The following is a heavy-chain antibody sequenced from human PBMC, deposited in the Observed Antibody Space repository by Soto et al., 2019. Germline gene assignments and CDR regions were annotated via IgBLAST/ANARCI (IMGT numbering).Heavy chain of an antibody. CDR1: GVSMSSGNW. CDR3: VRLVYDRRLNYLYFDY. J-gene: IGHJ4*02. V-gene: IGHV4-4*02. CDR2: IFRDGMT. Sequence: QVQLQESGQGLVKTSGTVSLTCDVSGVSMSSGNWWSWVRQPPGKGLEWVGEIFRDGMTTYYPSLWGRAIISVDTSKNRFSLRVTSANAADTAIYYCVRLVYDRRLNYLYFDYWGQGALVTVSS. D-gene: IGHD3-22*01.